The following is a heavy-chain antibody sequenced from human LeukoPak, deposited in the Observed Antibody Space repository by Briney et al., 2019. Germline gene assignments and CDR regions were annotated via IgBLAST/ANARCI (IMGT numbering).Heavy chain of an antibody. J-gene: IGHJ4*02. V-gene: IGHV1-8*02. CDR3: ARDGITGRTYIGYDY. Sequence: ASVKVSCKASGYTFTGYYMHWVRQAPGQGLEWMGWMNPNSGDTGNAQKLQGRVTMTRNTSISTAYMELSSLRSEDTAVYYCARDGITGRTYIGYDYWGQGTLVTVSS. CDR2: MNPNSGDT. D-gene: IGHD1-20*01. CDR1: GYTFTGYY.